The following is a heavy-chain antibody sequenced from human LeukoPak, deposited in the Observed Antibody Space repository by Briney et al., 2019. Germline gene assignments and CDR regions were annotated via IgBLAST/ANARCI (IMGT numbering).Heavy chain of an antibody. V-gene: IGHV3-23*01. CDR3: AKAVSYYVGAFDI. CDR2: ISGSGGST. D-gene: IGHD1-26*01. J-gene: IGHJ3*02. CDR1: GLTFSSYA. Sequence: GGSLRLSCAASGLTFSSYAMSWVRQAPGKGLEWVSAISGSGGSTYYADSVKGRFTISRDNSKNTLYLQMNSLRAEDTAVYYCAKAVSYYVGAFDIWGQGTMVTVSS.